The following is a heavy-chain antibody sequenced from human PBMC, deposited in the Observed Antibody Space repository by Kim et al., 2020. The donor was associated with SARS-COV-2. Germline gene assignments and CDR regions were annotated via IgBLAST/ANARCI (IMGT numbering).Heavy chain of an antibody. CDR3: ARDLGGDSYYYYGMDV. D-gene: IGHD2-21*02. J-gene: IGHJ6*02. V-gene: IGHV4-30-4*01. CDR2: IYYSGST. CDR1: GGSISSGDYY. Sequence: SETLSLTCTVSGGSISSGDYYWSWIRQPPGKGLEWIGYIYYSGSTYYNPSLKSRVTISVDTSKNQFSLKLSSVTAADTAVYYCARDLGGDSYYYYGMDVWGQGTTVTVSS.